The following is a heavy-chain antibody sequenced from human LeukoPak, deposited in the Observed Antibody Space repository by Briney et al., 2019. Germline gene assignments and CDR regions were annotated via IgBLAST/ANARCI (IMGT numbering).Heavy chain of an antibody. V-gene: IGHV3-23*01. CDR1: GFTFSSYA. Sequence: AGGSLRLSCAASGFTFSSYAMSWVRQAPGKGLEWVSAVSGSGGSTYYADSVKGRFTISRDNSKNTLYLQMNSLRAEDTAVYYCAKDLVVYGDYWGQGTLVTVSS. J-gene: IGHJ4*02. D-gene: IGHD5/OR15-5a*01. CDR3: AKDLVVYGDY. CDR2: VSGSGGST.